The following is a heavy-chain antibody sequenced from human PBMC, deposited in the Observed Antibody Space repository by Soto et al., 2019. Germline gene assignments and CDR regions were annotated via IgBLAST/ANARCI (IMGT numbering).Heavy chain of an antibody. CDR3: ARGTGGYDFWSGYYTGYYYYGMDV. CDR1: GGSISSSSYY. J-gene: IGHJ6*02. D-gene: IGHD3-3*01. CDR2: IYYSGST. V-gene: IGHV4-39*01. Sequence: SETLSLTCTDSGGSISSSSYYWGWIRQPPGKGLEWIGSIYYSGSTYYNPSLKSRVTISVDTSKNQFSLKLSSVTAADTAVYYCARGTGGYDFWSGYYTGYYYYGMDVWGQGTTVTVSS.